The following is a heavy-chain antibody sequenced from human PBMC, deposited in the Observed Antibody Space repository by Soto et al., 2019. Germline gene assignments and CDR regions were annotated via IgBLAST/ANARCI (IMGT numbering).Heavy chain of an antibody. D-gene: IGHD6-19*01. CDR3: ARGDSSGWEPYFDY. CDR2: IYYSGST. CDR1: GGSISSYY. Sequence: SETLSLTCTVSGGSISSYYWSWIRQPPGKGLEWIGYIYYSGSTNYNPSLKSRVTISVDTSKNQFSLKLSSVTAADTAVYYCARGDSSGWEPYFDYWGQGTQVTVSS. J-gene: IGHJ4*02. V-gene: IGHV4-59*01.